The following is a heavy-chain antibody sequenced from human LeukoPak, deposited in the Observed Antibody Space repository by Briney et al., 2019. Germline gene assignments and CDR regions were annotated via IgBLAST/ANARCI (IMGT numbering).Heavy chain of an antibody. CDR1: GFTFSNYA. CDR3: ARQDCSGGSCYLDY. J-gene: IGHJ4*02. CDR2: ISHDGSNK. Sequence: GGSLRLSCAASGFTFSNYAMHWLRQAPGKGLDWVAVISHDGSNKYYADSVKGRFTISRDYSKNTLFLQMNSLRTEDTAVYSCARQDCSGGSCYLDYWGQGMLVTVSS. D-gene: IGHD2-15*01. V-gene: IGHV3-30*04.